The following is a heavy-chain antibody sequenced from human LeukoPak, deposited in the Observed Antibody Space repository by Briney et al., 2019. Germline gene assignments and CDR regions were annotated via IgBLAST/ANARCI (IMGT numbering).Heavy chain of an antibody. D-gene: IGHD3-10*01. Sequence: GGSLRLSCAASGFTFSSYWMSWIRQAPGKGLEWVSYISSSGSTIYYADSVKGRFTISRDNAKNTLYLQMNSLRAEDTAVYYCAKNGGARLVTMVRGVIITSAFDIWGQGTMVTVSS. CDR1: GFTFSSYW. V-gene: IGHV3-11*01. J-gene: IGHJ3*02. CDR2: ISSSGSTI. CDR3: AKNGGARLVTMVRGVIITSAFDI.